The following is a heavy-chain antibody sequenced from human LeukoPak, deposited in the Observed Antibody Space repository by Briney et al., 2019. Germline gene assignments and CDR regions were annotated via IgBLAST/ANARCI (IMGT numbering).Heavy chain of an antibody. D-gene: IGHD6-13*01. CDR1: GGSISSSSYY. CDR2: IYYSGDA. V-gene: IGHV4-39*07. CDR3: ARGIGIGSSWYVRENWFDP. Sequence: PSETLSLTCTVSGGSISSSSYYWGWIRQPPGKGLEWIGSIYYSGDAYYNPSLKSRVTISVDTSKNQFSLKLSSVTAADTAVYYCARGIGIGSSWYVRENWFDPWGQGTLVTVSS. J-gene: IGHJ5*02.